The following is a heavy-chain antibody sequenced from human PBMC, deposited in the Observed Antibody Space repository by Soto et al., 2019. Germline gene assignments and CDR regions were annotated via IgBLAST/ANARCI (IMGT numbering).Heavy chain of an antibody. Sequence: TLSLTCTVSGGSISSGDYYWSWTRQPPGKGLEWIGYIYYSGSTYYNPSLKSPVTISVDTSKNQFSLKLSSVTAADTAFYYCARDNYGDYDYWGQGTLVTVSS. D-gene: IGHD4-17*01. J-gene: IGHJ4*02. CDR1: GGSISSGDYY. CDR2: IYYSGST. V-gene: IGHV4-30-4*01. CDR3: ARDNYGDYDY.